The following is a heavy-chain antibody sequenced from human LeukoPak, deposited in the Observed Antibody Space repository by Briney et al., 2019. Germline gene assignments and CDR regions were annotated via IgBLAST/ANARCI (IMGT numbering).Heavy chain of an antibody. CDR3: ARDSGSSWSFYYFDY. V-gene: IGHV1-69*05. D-gene: IGHD6-13*01. Sequence: ASVKVSCKASGGTFSSYAISWVRQAPGQGLEWMGGIIPIFGTANYAQKFQGRVTFTTDESTSTAYMELSSLRSEDTAVYYCARDSGSSWSFYYFDYWGQGTLVTVSS. CDR2: IIPIFGTA. CDR1: GGTFSSYA. J-gene: IGHJ4*02.